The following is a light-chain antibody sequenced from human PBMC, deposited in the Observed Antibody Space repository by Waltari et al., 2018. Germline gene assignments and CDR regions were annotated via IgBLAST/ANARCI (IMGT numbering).Light chain of an antibody. Sequence: QSALTQPASVSGSPGQSITISSTGTSSDVGGYNYVSWHQQHPGKAPKLMMYDVSSRPSGVSIRFSGSKSGNTASLTISGLQAEDEADYYCSSYISSSTLELFGGGTSLTVL. V-gene: IGLV2-14*03. CDR2: DVS. CDR3: SSYISSSTLEL. J-gene: IGLJ2*01. CDR1: SSDVGGYNY.